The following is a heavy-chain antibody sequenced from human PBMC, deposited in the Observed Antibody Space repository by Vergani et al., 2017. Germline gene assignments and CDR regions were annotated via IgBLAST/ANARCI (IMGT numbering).Heavy chain of an antibody. CDR3: TRSECSGTTCYGHYFDL. CDR2: IKSDGRT. D-gene: IGHD2-15*01. J-gene: IGHJ4*01. CDR1: GFRVTTYY. V-gene: IGHV3-66*02. Sequence: VELLESGGGLAQPGGSLRVSCSASGFRVTTYYMSWVRQAPGKGLEWVSVIKSDGRTSYAECVRGRFTISRDTSRNAVYLQMNILRVEDTGVYYCTRSECSGTTCYGHYFDLWCHGIMVTVSS.